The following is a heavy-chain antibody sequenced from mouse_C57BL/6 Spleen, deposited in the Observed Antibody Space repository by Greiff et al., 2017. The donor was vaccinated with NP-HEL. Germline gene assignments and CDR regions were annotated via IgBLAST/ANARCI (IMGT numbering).Heavy chain of an antibody. J-gene: IGHJ4*01. CDR2: ISGGGGNT. V-gene: IGHV5-9*01. Sequence: EVKLVESGGGLVKPGGSLKLSCAASGFTFSSYTMSWVRQTPEKRLEWVATISGGGGNTYYPDSVKGRFTISRDNAKNTLYLQMSSLRSEDTALYYCARQGYYYGSSYGYAMDYWGQGTSVTVSS. CDR1: GFTFSSYT. D-gene: IGHD1-1*01. CDR3: ARQGYYYGSSYGYAMDY.